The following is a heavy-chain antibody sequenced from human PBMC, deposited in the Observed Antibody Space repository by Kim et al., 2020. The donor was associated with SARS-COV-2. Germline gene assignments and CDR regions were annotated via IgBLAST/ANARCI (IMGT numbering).Heavy chain of an antibody. CDR1: GYTFTSYG. CDR3: ARVGDHYSSSWTGVDY. Sequence: ASVKVSCKASGYTFTSYGISWVRQAPGQGLEWMGWISAYNGNTNYAQKLQGRVTMTTDTSTSTAYMELRSLRSDDTAVYYCARVGDHYSSSWTGVDYWGQGTLVTVSS. D-gene: IGHD6-13*01. V-gene: IGHV1-18*04. CDR2: ISAYNGNT. J-gene: IGHJ4*02.